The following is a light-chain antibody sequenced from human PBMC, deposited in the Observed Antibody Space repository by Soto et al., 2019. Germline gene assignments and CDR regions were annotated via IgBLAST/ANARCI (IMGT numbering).Light chain of an antibody. CDR1: QGISTF. J-gene: IGKJ4*01. Sequence: DIQMTQSPSSLSASVGDRVTITCRASQGISTFLNWYQHKPGQAPKLLIYAVSTLPSGVPSRFSGSESGTDCSLTIIRLQQADVATDYCQQTFITRPYTFGGGTRVEIK. CDR3: QQTFITRPYT. CDR2: AVS. V-gene: IGKV1-39*01.